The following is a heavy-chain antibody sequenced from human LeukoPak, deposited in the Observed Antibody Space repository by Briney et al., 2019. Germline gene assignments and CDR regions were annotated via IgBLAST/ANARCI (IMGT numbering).Heavy chain of an antibody. CDR2: ISSIGSTI. J-gene: IGHJ5*01. CDR1: GFTFSSYE. V-gene: IGHV3-48*03. D-gene: IGHD3-16*02. Sequence: GGSLRLSCAASGFTFSSYEMNWVRQAPGKGLEWVSYISSIGSTIYNEDSVKGRFTISRDNAKNSVYLQMNSLRAEDTAVYYCARYRSPLDSWGQGTLVTVSS. CDR3: ARYRSPLDS.